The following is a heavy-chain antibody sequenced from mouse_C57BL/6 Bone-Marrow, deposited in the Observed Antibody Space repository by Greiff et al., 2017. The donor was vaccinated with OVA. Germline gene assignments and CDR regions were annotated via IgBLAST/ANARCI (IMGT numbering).Heavy chain of an antibody. Sequence: EVQLVESGGGLVKPGGSLKLSCAASGFTFSSYTMSWVRQTPEKRLEWVATISGGGGNTYYPDSVKGRFTISRDNAKNTLYLQMSSLRSEDTALYYCARHRDSNYDWFAYWGQGTLVTVSA. V-gene: IGHV5-9*01. CDR1: GFTFSSYT. J-gene: IGHJ3*01. CDR2: ISGGGGNT. CDR3: ARHRDSNYDWFAY. D-gene: IGHD2-5*01.